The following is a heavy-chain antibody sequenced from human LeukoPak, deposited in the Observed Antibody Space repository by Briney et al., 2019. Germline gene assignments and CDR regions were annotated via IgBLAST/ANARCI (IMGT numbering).Heavy chain of an antibody. CDR2: VHYSGTT. CDR1: GVSISSSNNF. Sequence: SETLSLTCTVSGVSISSSNNFWGWIRQPPGEGLEWIGSVHYSGTTYYIPSLKSRVTISVDTSKNQFSLKLSSVTAADTAVYYCARHEEGDGYNAKTFGYWGQGTLVTVSS. V-gene: IGHV4-39*01. CDR3: ARHEEGDGYNAKTFGY. J-gene: IGHJ4*02. D-gene: IGHD5-24*01.